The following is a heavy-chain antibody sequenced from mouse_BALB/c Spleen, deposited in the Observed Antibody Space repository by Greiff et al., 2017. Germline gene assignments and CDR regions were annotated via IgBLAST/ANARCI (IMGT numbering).Heavy chain of an antibody. Sequence: EVQLVESGGGLVKPGGSLKLSCAASGFTFSDYYMYWVRQTPEKRLEWVATISDGGSYTYYPDSVKGRFTISRDNAKNNLYLQMSSLKSEDTAMYYCARDLRLDYWGQGTTLTVSS. V-gene: IGHV5-4*02. D-gene: IGHD1-2*01. CDR1: GFTFSDYY. J-gene: IGHJ2*01. CDR3: ARDLRLDY. CDR2: ISDGGSYT.